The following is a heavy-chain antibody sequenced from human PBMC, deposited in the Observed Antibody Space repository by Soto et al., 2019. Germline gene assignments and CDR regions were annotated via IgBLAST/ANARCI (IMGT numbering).Heavy chain of an antibody. V-gene: IGHV3-21*06. CDR2: ISSSSSYI. D-gene: IGHD2-2*01. Sequence: GGSLRLSCAASGFTFSSYSMNWVRQAPGKGLEWVSSISSSSSYIYYADSVKGRFTISRDNAKNSLYLQMNSLRAEDTAVYYCARDLVVPAATHYYYYYMDVWGKGTTVTVSS. CDR3: ARDLVVPAATHYYYYYMDV. J-gene: IGHJ6*03. CDR1: GFTFSSYS.